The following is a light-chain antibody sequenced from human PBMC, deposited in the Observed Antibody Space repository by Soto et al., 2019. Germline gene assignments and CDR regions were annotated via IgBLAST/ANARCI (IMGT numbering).Light chain of an antibody. J-gene: IGKJ1*01. Sequence: DIQMTHSPSTLSASVGDRVIITCRASQSISRRLAWYQQKPGKAPRLLIYDVSTLESGVPSRFSGSGSGTEFTLTISGLQPDDFAAYYCQQYNSYSWTFGQGTKVDIK. CDR2: DVS. CDR1: QSISRR. CDR3: QQYNSYSWT. V-gene: IGKV1-5*01.